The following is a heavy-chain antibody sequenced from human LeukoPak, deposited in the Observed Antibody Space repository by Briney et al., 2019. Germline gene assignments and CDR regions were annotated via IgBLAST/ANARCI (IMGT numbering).Heavy chain of an antibody. Sequence: SVKVSCKASGGTFSSYAISWVRQAPGQGLEWMGRIIPILGIANYAQKFQGRVTITADKSTSTAYMELSSPRSEDTAVYYCARDIEAIVVVVAATYNWFDPWGQGTLVTVSS. CDR1: GGTFSSYA. V-gene: IGHV1-69*04. CDR2: IIPILGIA. CDR3: ARDIEAIVVVVAATYNWFDP. J-gene: IGHJ5*02. D-gene: IGHD2-15*01.